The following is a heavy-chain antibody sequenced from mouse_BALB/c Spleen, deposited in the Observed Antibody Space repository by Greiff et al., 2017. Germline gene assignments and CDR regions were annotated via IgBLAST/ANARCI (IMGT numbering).Heavy chain of an antibody. CDR3: ARDRSYYRYDGFAY. CDR1: GYSITSGYY. J-gene: IGHJ3*01. D-gene: IGHD2-14*01. V-gene: IGHV3-6*02. CDR2: ISYDGSN. Sequence: EVQLQQSGPGLVKPSQSLSLTCSVTGYSITSGYYWNWIRQFPGNKLEWMGYISYDGSNNYNPSLKNRISITRDTSKNQFFLKLNSVTTEDTATYYCARDRSYYRYDGFAYWGQGTLVTVSA.